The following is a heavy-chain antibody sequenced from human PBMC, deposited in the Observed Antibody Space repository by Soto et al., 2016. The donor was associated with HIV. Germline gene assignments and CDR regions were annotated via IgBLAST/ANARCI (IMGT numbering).Heavy chain of an antibody. CDR3: AKGSGTVGHYYYCGMDV. D-gene: IGHD3-10*01. Sequence: EVQLLESGGGLVQPGGSLRLSCAASGFTFSSYAMSWVRQAPGKGLEWVSAISGSGGSTYYADSVKGRFTISRDNSKNTVYLQMNSLRADDTAVYYCAKGSGTVGHYYYCGMDVWGQGTTVTVSS. V-gene: IGHV3-23*01. CDR1: GFTFSSYA. CDR2: ISGSGGST. J-gene: IGHJ6*02.